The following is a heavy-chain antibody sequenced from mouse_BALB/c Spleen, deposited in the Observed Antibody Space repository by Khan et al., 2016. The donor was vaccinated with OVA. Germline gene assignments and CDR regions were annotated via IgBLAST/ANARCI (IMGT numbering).Heavy chain of an antibody. J-gene: IGHJ3*01. D-gene: IGHD2-12*01. CDR2: IIYTGYT. CDR1: GDSITSGY. Sequence: EVQLVESGPSLVKPSQTLSLTCSVTGDSITSGYWNWIRKFPENKLEYMGYIIYTGYTYYNPSLQRRISITRNTSKNQYYLQLNSVTDEDTATYYCARSTYRYAFVYWGQGTLVTVSA. V-gene: IGHV3-8*02. CDR3: ARSTYRYAFVY.